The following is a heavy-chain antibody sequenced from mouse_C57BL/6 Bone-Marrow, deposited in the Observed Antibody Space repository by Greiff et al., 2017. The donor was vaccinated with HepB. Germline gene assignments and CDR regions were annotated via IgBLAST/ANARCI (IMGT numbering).Heavy chain of an antibody. J-gene: IGHJ4*01. CDR3: ARDDGYTYYDMYY. CDR1: GYSFTGYF. D-gene: IGHD2-3*01. V-gene: IGHV1-20*01. Sequence: VQLPQSGPELVKPGASVKISCKASGYSFTGYFMTWLMQSHGTSLEWIGRINPYNGDTFYNQKFTGKATLTVDKSSSTAHMELRSLTSEDSAVYYCARDDGYTYYDMYYWGQGTSVTVSS. CDR2: INPYNGDT.